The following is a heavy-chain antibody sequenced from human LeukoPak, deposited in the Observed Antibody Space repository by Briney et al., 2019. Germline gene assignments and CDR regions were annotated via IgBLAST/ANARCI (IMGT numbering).Heavy chain of an antibody. CDR1: GFTFSSAW. Sequence: GRSLRLSCAASGFTFSSAWMSWVRQAPGKGLEWVGRIKSKTDGGTTDYAAPVKGRFTISRDDSKNTLYLQMNSLKTEDTAVYYCTTGPMVRGVIIGPYYYYGMDVWGQGTTVTVSS. D-gene: IGHD3-10*01. V-gene: IGHV3-15*01. J-gene: IGHJ6*02. CDR2: IKSKTDGGTT. CDR3: TTGPMVRGVIIGPYYYYGMDV.